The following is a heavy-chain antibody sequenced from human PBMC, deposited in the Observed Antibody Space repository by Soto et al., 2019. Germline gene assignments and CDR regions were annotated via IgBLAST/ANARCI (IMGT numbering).Heavy chain of an antibody. CDR3: ARRTTVNYYYYYYMDV. V-gene: IGHV4-59*08. Sequence: SETLSLTCTVSGGSISSYYWSWIRQPPGKGLEWIGYIYYSGSTNYNPFLKSRVTISVDTSKNQFSLKLSSVTAADTAVYYCARRTTVNYYYYYYMDVWGKGTTVTVSS. J-gene: IGHJ6*03. CDR1: GGSISSYY. CDR2: IYYSGST. D-gene: IGHD4-17*01.